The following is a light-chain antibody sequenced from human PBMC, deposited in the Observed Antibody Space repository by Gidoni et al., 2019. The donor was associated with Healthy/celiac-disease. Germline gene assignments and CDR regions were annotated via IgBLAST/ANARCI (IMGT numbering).Light chain of an antibody. CDR2: DNN. Sequence: QSGLTQPHSVSAAPGQTVTSSRSGSSSNMGNNSVSWYQQLAGTAPKLLIYDNNKRPSGIPDRFSGSKSGTSATLVITGLQTGDEADYYCGTWDSSLSADVVFGVGTKLTVL. CDR3: GTWDSSLSADVV. J-gene: IGLJ2*01. CDR1: SSNMGNNS. V-gene: IGLV1-51*01.